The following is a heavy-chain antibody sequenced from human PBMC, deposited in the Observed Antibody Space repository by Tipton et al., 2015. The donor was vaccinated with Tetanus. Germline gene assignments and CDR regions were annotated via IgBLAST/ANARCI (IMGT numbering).Heavy chain of an antibody. J-gene: IGHJ4*02. Sequence: PGLVKPSQTLSLTCAISGDSVSRDSATWNWMRQSPSRGLEWLGRTYYRSKWYTDYAVFMRSQITINPDTSKNHFSLQLNSVTPEDTALYYCGREDMAGFVNSWGQGTLVTVSS. V-gene: IGHV6-1*01. D-gene: IGHD5-24*01. CDR2: TYYRSKWYT. CDR1: GDSVSRDSAT. CDR3: GREDMAGFVNS.